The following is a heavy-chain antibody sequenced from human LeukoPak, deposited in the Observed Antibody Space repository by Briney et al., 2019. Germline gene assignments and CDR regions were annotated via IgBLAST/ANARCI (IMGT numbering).Heavy chain of an antibody. Sequence: GASVKVSCKASGYTFTSYDISWVRQAPGQGLEWMGWISAYNRNTNSAQKLQGRVTMTTDTSTSTAYMELRSLRSDDPAVYYCVVVVVAEDYWGQGTLVTVSS. CDR2: ISAYNRNT. CDR1: GYTFTSYD. D-gene: IGHD2-15*01. V-gene: IGHV1-18*01. J-gene: IGHJ4*02. CDR3: VVVVVAEDY.